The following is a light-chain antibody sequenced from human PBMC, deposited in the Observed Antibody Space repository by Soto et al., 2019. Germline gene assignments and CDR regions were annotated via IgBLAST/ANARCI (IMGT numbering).Light chain of an antibody. CDR1: QSVTTSF. J-gene: IGKJ2*01. Sequence: EIVLTQSPGTLSLSPGERATLSCRASQSVTTSFLAWYQQKPGQAPRLLIHGASTRAAGIPDRFSGSGSGTDFTLTISRLEPEHSAVYYCQQYGSSPMYTFGQGTQLEI. CDR3: QQYGSSPMYT. V-gene: IGKV3-20*01. CDR2: GAS.